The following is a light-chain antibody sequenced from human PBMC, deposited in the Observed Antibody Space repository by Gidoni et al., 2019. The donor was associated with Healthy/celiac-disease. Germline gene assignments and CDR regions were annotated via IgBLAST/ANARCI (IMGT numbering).Light chain of an antibody. J-gene: IGKJ5*01. V-gene: IGKV1-39*01. CDR1: QSISSY. Sequence: DIQMTQSPSSLSASVGDRVTITCRTSQSISSYLNWDQQKPVKAPKLLIYAASSLQSGVPSSFSGSGAGTDFTLTISSLQPEDFATYYCQQSYSTPSPITFGQGTRLEIK. CDR2: AAS. CDR3: QQSYSTPSPIT.